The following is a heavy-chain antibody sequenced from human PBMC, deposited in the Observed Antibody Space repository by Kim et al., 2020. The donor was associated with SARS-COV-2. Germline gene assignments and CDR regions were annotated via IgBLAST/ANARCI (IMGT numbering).Heavy chain of an antibody. J-gene: IGHJ3*01. CDR3: ARDGDLCRRGKDALAF. CDR2: INEDGNQK. Sequence: GGSLRLSCAASGFTFSSFWMTWVRQAPGKGLEWVSNINEDGNQKYYVDSVKGRFTISRDNSKNSLHLQMNSLRVEDTAMYYCARDGDLCRRGKDALAFWG. V-gene: IGHV3-7*03. D-gene: IGHD3-16*01. CDR1: GFTFSSFW.